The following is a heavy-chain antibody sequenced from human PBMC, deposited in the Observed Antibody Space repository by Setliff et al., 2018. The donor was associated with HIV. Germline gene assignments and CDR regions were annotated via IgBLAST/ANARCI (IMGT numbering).Heavy chain of an antibody. J-gene: IGHJ4*02. CDR3: ARLGRAIDDGGSSLRLDF. CDR2: ISSSGTT. V-gene: IGHV4-4*09. Sequence: TLSLTCVVSDDSFSNYDWTWIRQPPGKALQWIGYISSSGTTNYNPSLMSRVTISIETSNTHFSLWLRSVTAADTATYFCARLGRAIDDGGSSLRLDFWGQGMLVTVSS. CDR1: DDSFSNYD. D-gene: IGHD2-15*01.